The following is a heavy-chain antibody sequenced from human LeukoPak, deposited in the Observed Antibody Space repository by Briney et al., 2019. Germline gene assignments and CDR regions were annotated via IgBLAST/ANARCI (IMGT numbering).Heavy chain of an antibody. J-gene: IGHJ5*02. Sequence: GGTLRLSCAVSGLTFSNYAMSWVRQPPGKGLEWVSLIGGSGANTFYADSVKGRFTISRDNSKNTLFLQMHSLRAEDTAVYYCAKGMSGSSPYNWFDPWGQGTLVTVSS. CDR2: IGGSGANT. V-gene: IGHV3-23*01. CDR1: GLTFSNYA. D-gene: IGHD1-26*01. CDR3: AKGMSGSSPYNWFDP.